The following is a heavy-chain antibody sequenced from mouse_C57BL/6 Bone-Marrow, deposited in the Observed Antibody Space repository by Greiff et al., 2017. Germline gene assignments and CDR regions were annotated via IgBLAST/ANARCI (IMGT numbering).Heavy chain of an antibody. J-gene: IGHJ2*01. D-gene: IGHD3-2*02. Sequence: VQLQQSGAELVKPGASVKISCKASGYAFSSYWMNWVKQRPGKGLEWIGQIYPGDGDTNYNGKFKGKATLTADKSSSTAYMQLSSLTSEDSAVYCCARSSSGSLYFDYWGQGTTLTVSS. CDR3: ARSSSGSLYFDY. CDR2: IYPGDGDT. CDR1: GYAFSSYW. V-gene: IGHV1-80*01.